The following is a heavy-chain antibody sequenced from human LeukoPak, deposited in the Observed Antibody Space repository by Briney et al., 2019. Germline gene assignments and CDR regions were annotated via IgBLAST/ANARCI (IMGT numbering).Heavy chain of an antibody. J-gene: IGHJ6*03. V-gene: IGHV6-1*01. CDR2: TYYRSKWYN. D-gene: IGHD3-10*01. CDR3: AREPITMVRGVHIPRDSQYHYYMDV. Sequence: SQTLSLTCAISGDSVSSNSAAWNWIRQSPSRGLEWLGRTYYRSKWYNDYAVSVKSRITINPDTSKNQFSLQLHSVTPEDTAVYYCAREPITMVRGVHIPRDSQYHYYMDVWGKGTTVTVSS. CDR1: GDSVSSNSAA.